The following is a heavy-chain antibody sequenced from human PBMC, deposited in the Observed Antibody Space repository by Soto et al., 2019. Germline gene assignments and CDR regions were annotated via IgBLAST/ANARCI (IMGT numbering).Heavy chain of an antibody. CDR3: VRDSSSWSYYYYGMDV. J-gene: IGHJ6*02. D-gene: IGHD6-13*01. CDR1: GYIFTNFG. CDR2: ISGYNDNT. Sequence: QVQLKQTGPEVRKPGASVRVSCKASGYIFTNFGISWVRQAPGQGLEWMGWISGYNDNTHYAQKLQGRVSMTTDTSTGTAYMDLRSLRSDDTALYYCVRDSSSWSYYYYGMDVWGQGTTVTVSS. V-gene: IGHV1-18*01.